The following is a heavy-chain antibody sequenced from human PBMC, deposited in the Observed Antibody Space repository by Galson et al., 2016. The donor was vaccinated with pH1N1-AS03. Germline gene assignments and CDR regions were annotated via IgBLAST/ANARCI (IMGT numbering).Heavy chain of an antibody. CDR2: ISFTSDYR. J-gene: IGHJ6*02. V-gene: IGHV3-11*03. CDR1: GFSLSDYY. CDR3: ARARGGEDAWSQDV. D-gene: IGHD2-21*01. Sequence: SLRLSCAASGFSLSDYYMTWIRQAPGKGLEWVAYISFTSDYRHYADSAKGRFTISRDNAKDSLYLQMDSLRVEDTAVYYCARARGGEDAWSQDVWGQGTTVTVSS.